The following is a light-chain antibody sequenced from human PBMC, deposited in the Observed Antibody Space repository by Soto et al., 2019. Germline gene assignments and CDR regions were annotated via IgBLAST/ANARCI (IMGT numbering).Light chain of an antibody. CDR3: QSYDISPSPFYV. V-gene: IGLV1-40*01. J-gene: IGLJ1*01. CDR1: SSNIGAGYD. Sequence: QSVLTQPPSVSGAPGQRVTISCTGSSSNIGAGYDVHWYQQLPGTAPKLLIYGNSNRPSGVPDRFSGSKSGTSASLAITGLQAEDEADYYCQSYDISPSPFYVFGSGTKVTVL. CDR2: GNS.